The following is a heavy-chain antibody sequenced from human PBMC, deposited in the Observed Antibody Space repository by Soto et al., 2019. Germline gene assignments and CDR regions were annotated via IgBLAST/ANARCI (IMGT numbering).Heavy chain of an antibody. Sequence: ASVKVSCKASGYTFTGYYMHWLRQSPGQGLEWMGWINPNSGGTNYAQKFQGWVTMTRDTSISTAYMELSRLRSDDTAVYYCARDNTVNYGMDVWGQGTTVTVSS. CDR1: GYTFTGYY. CDR2: INPNSGGT. V-gene: IGHV1-2*04. D-gene: IGHD4-17*01. J-gene: IGHJ6*02. CDR3: ARDNTVNYGMDV.